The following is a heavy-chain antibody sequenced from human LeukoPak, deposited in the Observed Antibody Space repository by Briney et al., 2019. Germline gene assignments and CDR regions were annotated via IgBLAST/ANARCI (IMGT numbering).Heavy chain of an antibody. CDR1: GFTFSSYG. J-gene: IGHJ3*02. CDR3: AKATDSSGLDAFDI. Sequence: GGTLRLSCAASGFTFSSYGMSWVRQAPGKGLEWVSVIYSGGSTYYADSVKGRFTISRDNSKNTLYLQMNSLRAEDTAVYYCAKATDSSGLDAFDIWGQGTMVTVSS. V-gene: IGHV3-23*03. CDR2: IYSGGST. D-gene: IGHD3-22*01.